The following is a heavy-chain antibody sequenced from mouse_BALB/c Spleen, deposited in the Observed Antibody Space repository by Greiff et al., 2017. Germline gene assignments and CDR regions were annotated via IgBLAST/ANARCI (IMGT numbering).Heavy chain of an antibody. J-gene: IGHJ2*01. CDR3: ADYRYEGYFDY. D-gene: IGHD2-14*01. CDR1: GYTFTSYW. CDR2: IYPGSGST. V-gene: IGHV1S22*01. Sequence: LQQPGSELVRPGASVKLSCKASGYTFTSYWMHWVKQRPGQGLEWIGNIYPGSGSTNYDEKFKSKATLTVDTSSSTAYMQLSSLTSEDSAVYYCADYRYEGYFDYWGQGTTLTVSS.